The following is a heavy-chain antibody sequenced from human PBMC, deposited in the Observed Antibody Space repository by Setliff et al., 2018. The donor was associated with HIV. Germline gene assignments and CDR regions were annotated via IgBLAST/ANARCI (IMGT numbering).Heavy chain of an antibody. D-gene: IGHD4-17*01. CDR3: ARENHGDYDY. Sequence: LRLSCAASGFTFSGYWMSWVRQAPGKGLEWVASIKQDGSEKYYVDSVKGRFTIARDNAKNSLHLQMNSLRAEDTAVYYCARENHGDYDYWGQGTLVTVSS. J-gene: IGHJ4*02. CDR2: IKQDGSEK. CDR1: GFTFSGYW. V-gene: IGHV3-7*03.